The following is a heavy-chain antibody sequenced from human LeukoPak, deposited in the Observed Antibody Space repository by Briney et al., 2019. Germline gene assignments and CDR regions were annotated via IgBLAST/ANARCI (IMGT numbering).Heavy chain of an antibody. CDR2: NHYSGST. V-gene: IGHV4-59*01. D-gene: IGHD1-26*01. CDR3: ARSLGATRYNLKYYFFYGLDV. Sequence: SETLSLTCTVSGGSINTYYWSWIRQPPAKGLEWIGYNHYSGSTNYNPSLKRRVTISVDTSNNQFSLRLSSVTAADTAVYYCARSLGATRYNLKYYFFYGLDVWGQGTTVTVSS. CDR1: GGSINTYY. J-gene: IGHJ6*02.